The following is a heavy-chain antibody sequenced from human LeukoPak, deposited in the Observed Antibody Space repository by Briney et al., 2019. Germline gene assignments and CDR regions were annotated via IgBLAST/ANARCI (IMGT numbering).Heavy chain of an antibody. CDR1: GFTFSSYSMN. J-gene: IGHJ6*03. CDR2: IDSSGSS. D-gene: IGHD4-17*01. Sequence: GSLRLSCAASGFTFSSYSMNWVRQAPGKGLEWIGNIDSSGSSHYNPSLRSRATISVDTSKSHFSLKLTSVTAADTALYYCARLIDYGGLYFYYYMDVWGKGTTVAVSS. CDR3: ARLIDYGGLYFYYYMDV. V-gene: IGHV4-4*08.